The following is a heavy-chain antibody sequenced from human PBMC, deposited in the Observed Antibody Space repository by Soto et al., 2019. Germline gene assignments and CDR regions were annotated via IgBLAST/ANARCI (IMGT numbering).Heavy chain of an antibody. Sequence: SVKVSCKASGYTFTSYGISWVRQAPGQGLEWMGGIVPIFGTANYAQKFQGRVTITADESTSTAYMELSSLRSEDTAVYYCARVGSSSSGYYYYYGMDVWGQGTTVTVSS. J-gene: IGHJ6*02. CDR2: IVPIFGTA. CDR1: GYTFTSYG. V-gene: IGHV1-69*13. D-gene: IGHD6-6*01. CDR3: ARVGSSSSGYYYYYGMDV.